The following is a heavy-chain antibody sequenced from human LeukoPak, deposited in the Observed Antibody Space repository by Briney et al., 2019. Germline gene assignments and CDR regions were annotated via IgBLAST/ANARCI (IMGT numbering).Heavy chain of an antibody. CDR3: ARALASAPPYYFDY. J-gene: IGHJ4*02. Sequence: SETLSLTCAVYGGSFSGYYWSWIRQPPGKGLEWIGEINHSESTNYNPSLKSRVTISVDTSKNQFSLKLSSVTAADTAVYYCARALASAPPYYFDYWGQGTLVTVSS. CDR1: GGSFSGYY. V-gene: IGHV4-34*01. CDR2: INHSEST.